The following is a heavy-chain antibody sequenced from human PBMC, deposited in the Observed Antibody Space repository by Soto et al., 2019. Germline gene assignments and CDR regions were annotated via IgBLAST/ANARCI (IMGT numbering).Heavy chain of an antibody. CDR1: GFTFSSYG. D-gene: IGHD1-26*01. CDR3: ARDKWELLGDYYYGMDV. Sequence: GGSLRLSCAASGFTFSSYGMHWVRQAPGKGLEWVAVIWYDGSNKYYADSVKGRFTISRDNSKNTLYLQMNSLRAEDTAVYYCARDKWELLGDYYYGMDVWGQGTTVTVSS. CDR2: IWYDGSNK. J-gene: IGHJ6*02. V-gene: IGHV3-33*01.